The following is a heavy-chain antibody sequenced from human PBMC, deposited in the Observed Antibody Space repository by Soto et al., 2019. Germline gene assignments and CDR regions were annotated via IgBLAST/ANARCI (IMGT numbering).Heavy chain of an antibody. Sequence: QVQLVQSGPEAKKPGASVKVSCKASGYTFTNYGFNWVRQAPGQGLEWMGWISAYNGHTKYSQILQGRVTTTTDSSTSTAYMGLRSLSSGDTVVYCCAREGGGTNALGYWGQGTLVTVSS. V-gene: IGHV1-18*01. CDR2: ISAYNGHT. CDR3: AREGGGTNALGY. CDR1: GYTFTNYG. J-gene: IGHJ4*02. D-gene: IGHD2-8*01.